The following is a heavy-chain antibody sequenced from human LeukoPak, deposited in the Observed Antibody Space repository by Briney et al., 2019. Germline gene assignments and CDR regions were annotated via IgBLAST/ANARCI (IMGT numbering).Heavy chain of an antibody. V-gene: IGHV1-46*01. Sequence: ASVKVSCKASGYTFTSYYMHWVRQAPGQGLKWMGIINPSGGSTSYAQKFQGRVTMTRDTSTSTVYMELSSLRSEDTAVYYCAKSSGYYYFDYWGQGTLVTVSS. CDR3: AKSSGYYYFDY. CDR1: GYTFTSYY. CDR2: INPSGGST. D-gene: IGHD6-19*01. J-gene: IGHJ4*02.